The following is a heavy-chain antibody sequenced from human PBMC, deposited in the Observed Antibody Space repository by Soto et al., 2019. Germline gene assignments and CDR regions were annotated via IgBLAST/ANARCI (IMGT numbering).Heavy chain of an antibody. CDR1: GFTFSSYA. Sequence: EVQLVESGGGLVQPGGSLRLSCAASGFTFSSYAMHWVRQAPGKGLEYVSAISSNGGSTHYANSVKGRFTISRDNSKNTLYFQMGSLRAEDMAVYYCARDGLRQYAFDIWGQGTMVTVSS. CDR3: ARDGLRQYAFDI. D-gene: IGHD4-17*01. J-gene: IGHJ3*02. CDR2: ISSNGGST. V-gene: IGHV3-64*01.